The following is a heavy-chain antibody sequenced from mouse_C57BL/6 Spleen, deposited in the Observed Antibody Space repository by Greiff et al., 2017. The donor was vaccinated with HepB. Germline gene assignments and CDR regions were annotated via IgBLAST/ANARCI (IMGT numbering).Heavy chain of an antibody. CDR2: IYPGDGDT. J-gene: IGHJ1*03. D-gene: IGHD6-1*01. V-gene: IGHV1-82*01. Sequence: VQLQQSGPELVKPGASVKISCKASGYAFSSSWMNWVKQRPGKGLEWIGRIYPGDGDTNYNGKFKGKATLTADKSSSTAYMQLSSLTSEDSAVYFCARYGGGSFWYFDVWGTGTTVTVSS. CDR3: ARYGGGSFWYFDV. CDR1: GYAFSSSW.